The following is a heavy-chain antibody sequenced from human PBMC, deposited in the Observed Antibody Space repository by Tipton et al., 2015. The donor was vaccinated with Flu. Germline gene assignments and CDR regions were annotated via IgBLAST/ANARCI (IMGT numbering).Heavy chain of an antibody. CDR2: ISSSGSTI. J-gene: IGHJ6*02. D-gene: IGHD3-3*01. Sequence: GSLRLSCAASGFTFSDDYMSWIRQAPGKGLEWVSHISSSGSTINYADSVKGRFTISRDNAKNSLYLQVNSLRVEDTAEYYCARDHPPSITVLGEITDYFGMDVWGQGTTVTVSS. V-gene: IGHV3-11*01. CDR1: GFTFSDDY. CDR3: ARDHPPSITVLGEITDYFGMDV.